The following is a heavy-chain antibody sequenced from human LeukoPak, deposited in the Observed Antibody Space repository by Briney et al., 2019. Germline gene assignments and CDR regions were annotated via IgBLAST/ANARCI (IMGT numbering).Heavy chain of an antibody. CDR2: INPEKRDT. V-gene: IGHV1-2*02. D-gene: IGHD5-12*01. J-gene: IGHJ4*02. CDR3: AKKVRGPSHPLDF. Sequence: ASVKVSCKASGHTSTGYAIHWVRQAPGQGLEWMGWINPEKRDTGYAHKFQGRVTMTSDTSISTAYMELSSLRSDDTAVYYCAKKVRGPSHPLDFWGQGTLVTVSS. CDR1: GHTSTGYA.